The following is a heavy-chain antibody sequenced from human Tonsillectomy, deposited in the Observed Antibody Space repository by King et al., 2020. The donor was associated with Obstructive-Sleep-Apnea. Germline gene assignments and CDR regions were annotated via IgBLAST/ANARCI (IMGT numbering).Heavy chain of an antibody. CDR1: GFTFEDYS. CDR2: ISCSSGSI. Sequence: VQLVESGGGLVQPGRSLRLSCAASGFTFEDYSMHWVRQAPGKGLEWVSTISCSSGSIAYADSVKGRFTIYRDHAKDSLYLQMNSLRREDTALYYCAKEMGRGGAGYDYYGMDGWGQATTATVSS. D-gene: IGHD3-16*01. CDR3: AKEMGRGGAGYDYYGMDG. J-gene: IGHJ6*02. V-gene: IGHV3-9*01.